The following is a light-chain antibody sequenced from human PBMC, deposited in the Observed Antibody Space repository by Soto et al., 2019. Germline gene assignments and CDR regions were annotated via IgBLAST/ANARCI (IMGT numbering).Light chain of an antibody. Sequence: IQLTQSPSSLSASVGDRVTITCRASQGISSYLAWYQQKPGKAPKLLVYAASTLQSGVPSRFSGSGSGTDFTLTISSLQPEDLATYSCQQPLTFGGGTKVEIK. J-gene: IGKJ4*01. CDR1: QGISSY. CDR3: QQPLT. V-gene: IGKV1-9*01. CDR2: AAS.